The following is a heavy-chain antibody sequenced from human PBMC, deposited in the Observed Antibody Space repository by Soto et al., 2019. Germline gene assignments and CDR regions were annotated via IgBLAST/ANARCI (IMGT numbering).Heavy chain of an antibody. V-gene: IGHV3-23*01. CDR2: ISGSGGST. CDR1: GFTFSSYA. J-gene: IGHJ5*02. Sequence: EVQLLESGGGLVQPGGSLRLSCAASGFTFSSYAMSWVRQAPGKGLEWVSAISGSGGSTYYADSVKGRFTISRDNSKNTLYLQMNSLRAEDTAVYYCAKEPSSSSWNAENWFDPWGQGTLVTVSS. CDR3: AKEPSSSSWNAENWFDP. D-gene: IGHD6-13*01.